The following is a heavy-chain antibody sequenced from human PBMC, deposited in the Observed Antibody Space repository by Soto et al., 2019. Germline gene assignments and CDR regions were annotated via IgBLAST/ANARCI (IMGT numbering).Heavy chain of an antibody. CDR1: GFTFSSFA. Sequence: EVQLLESGGGLVQPGGSLRLSCAASGFTFSSFAMNWVRQAPGKGLEWVSGVSGGGDATFYGDSVKGRFTISRVHSKNTLYLQMNSLRAGDTAVYYCVKKRAGTTTSGAYWNVDVWGCGTLVPVSS. CDR2: VSGGGDAT. J-gene: IGHJ2*01. V-gene: IGHV3-23*01. D-gene: IGHD1-26*01. CDR3: VKKRAGTTTSGAYWNVDV.